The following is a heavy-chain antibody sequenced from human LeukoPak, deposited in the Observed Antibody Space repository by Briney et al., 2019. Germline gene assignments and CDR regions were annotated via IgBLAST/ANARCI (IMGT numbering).Heavy chain of an antibody. CDR3: ARAGLVVVPAAMSLASCHFDY. CDR2: INPSGGST. D-gene: IGHD2-2*01. CDR1: GYTFTNYY. V-gene: IGHV1-46*01. J-gene: IGHJ4*02. Sequence: GASVKVSCKASGYTFTNYYIHWVRQAPGQGLECMGIINPSGGSTGYAQKFQGRVTMTRDTSTSTVYMELSSLGSEDTAVYYCARAGLVVVPAAMSLASCHFDYWGQGTLVTVSS.